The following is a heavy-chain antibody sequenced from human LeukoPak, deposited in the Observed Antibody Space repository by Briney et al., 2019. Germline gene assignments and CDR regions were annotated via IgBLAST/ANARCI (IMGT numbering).Heavy chain of an antibody. V-gene: IGHV3-23*01. J-gene: IGHJ4*02. CDR2: MKGTGET. D-gene: IGHD3-16*01. CDR1: GLSFSSFA. Sequence: GGSLRLSCAASGLSFSSFAMSWVRQAPARGLEWLSSMKGTGETIYADSVRGRCTLFRDGSRNTVYLQLNNLRVEDTAVYYCARASWVSTADAVRWGQGTVVTVSS. CDR3: ARASWVSTADAVR.